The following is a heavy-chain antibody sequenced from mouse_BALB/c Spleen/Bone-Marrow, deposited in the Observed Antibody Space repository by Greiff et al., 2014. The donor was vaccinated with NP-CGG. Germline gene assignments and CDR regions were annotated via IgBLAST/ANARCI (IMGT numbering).Heavy chain of an antibody. CDR2: IYPGSGST. CDR3: ARFSQLGLLAY. D-gene: IGHD3-1*01. V-gene: IGHV1-55*01. Sequence: VQLQQSGAELVKPGTSVKLSCKASGYNFTSYWINWVKLRPGQGLEWIGDIYPGSGSTNYNEKFKSKATLTVDTSSSTAYMQLSSLASEDSALYYCARFSQLGLLAYWDQGTLVTVSA. J-gene: IGHJ3*01. CDR1: GYNFTSYW.